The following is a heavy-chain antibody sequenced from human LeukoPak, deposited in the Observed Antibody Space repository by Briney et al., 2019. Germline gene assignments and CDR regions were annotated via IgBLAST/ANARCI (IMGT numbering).Heavy chain of an antibody. J-gene: IGHJ4*02. CDR3: ARQDYGGNSDY. D-gene: IGHD4-23*01. V-gene: IGHV4-59*08. CDR1: GGSISSYY. Sequence: PSETLSLTCTVSGGSISSYYWSWIRQAPGKGLEWIGYIYYSGSTNYSPSLKSRVTISVDTSKNQFSLKLSSVTAADTAVYYCARQDYGGNSDYWGQGTLVTVSS. CDR2: IYYSGST.